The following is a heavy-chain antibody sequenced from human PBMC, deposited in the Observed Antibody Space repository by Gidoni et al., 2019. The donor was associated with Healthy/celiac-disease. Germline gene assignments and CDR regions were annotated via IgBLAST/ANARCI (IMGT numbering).Heavy chain of an antibody. J-gene: IGHJ6*02. V-gene: IGHV1-46*01. Sequence: QVQLVQSGAAVKKPGAAVKVSCTASGYTFTSYYMHWVRQAPGQGLEWMGISNPSGGSTSYAQKFQGRVTMTRDTSTSTVYMELSSLRSEDTAVDYCARDVTIDYYYGMDVWGQGTTVTVSS. CDR3: ARDVTIDYYYGMDV. CDR1: GYTFTSYY. CDR2: SNPSGGST. D-gene: IGHD4-4*01.